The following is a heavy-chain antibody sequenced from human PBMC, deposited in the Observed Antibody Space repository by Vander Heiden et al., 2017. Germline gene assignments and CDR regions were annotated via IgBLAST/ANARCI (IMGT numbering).Heavy chain of an antibody. CDR3: ARESRGWVGSLSYYGMDV. Sequence: EVPLVGCGGGLLKPGGSLRLSCPASALTSRSYDMNWFPEARGKGLEWVSAISSRSNYIYYADSVKGRFTISRDNAKNSLYLQMNSLRAEDTAVYYCARESRGWVGSLSYYGMDVWGQGTTVTVSS. D-gene: IGHD3-16*01. CDR2: ISSRSNYI. V-gene: IGHV3-21*01. J-gene: IGHJ6*02. CDR1: ALTSRSYD.